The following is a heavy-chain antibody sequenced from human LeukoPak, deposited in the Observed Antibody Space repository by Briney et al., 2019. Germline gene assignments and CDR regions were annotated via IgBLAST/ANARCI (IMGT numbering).Heavy chain of an antibody. J-gene: IGHJ5*02. CDR1: GYTFTSYG. CDR2: MNPHSGNT. CDR3: ARLSSHYGDYKVDP. V-gene: IGHV1-8*02. Sequence: ASVKVSCKASGYTFTSYGISWVRQATGQGLEWMGWMNPHSGNTGYAQKFQGRVTMTRYTSISTAYMELSSLRSENTAVYYCARLSSHYGDYKVDPWGQGTLVTVSS. D-gene: IGHD4-17*01.